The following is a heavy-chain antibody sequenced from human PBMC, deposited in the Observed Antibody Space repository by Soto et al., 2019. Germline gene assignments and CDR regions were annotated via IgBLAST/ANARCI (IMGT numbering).Heavy chain of an antibody. J-gene: IGHJ4*02. CDR3: ARVRSSGREFDY. CDR2: VDPRDGST. D-gene: IGHD6-25*01. Sequence: QVQLVQSGAEMKRPGASVILSCKASGYIFTTYSIHWVRQTAGQGLEWMAKVDPRDGSTGYAQKFRGRVSMAWDTSAGTVSMEVSSPTSDDTATYYRARVRSSGREFDYWGQGTQVTVSS. V-gene: IGHV1-46*01. CDR1: GYIFTTYS.